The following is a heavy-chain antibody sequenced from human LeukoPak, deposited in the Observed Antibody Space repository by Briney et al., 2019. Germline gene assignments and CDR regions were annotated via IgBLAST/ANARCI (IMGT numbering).Heavy chain of an antibody. CDR3: AKDRY. CDR1: GFTFSSYA. CDR2: ISYDGSNK. J-gene: IGHJ4*02. Sequence: PGRSLRLSCAASGFTFSSYAMHWVRQAPGKGLEWVAVISYDGSNKYYADSVKGRFTISRDNSKNTLYLQMNSLRAEDTAVYYCAKDRYRGQGTLVTVSS. V-gene: IGHV3-30-3*01.